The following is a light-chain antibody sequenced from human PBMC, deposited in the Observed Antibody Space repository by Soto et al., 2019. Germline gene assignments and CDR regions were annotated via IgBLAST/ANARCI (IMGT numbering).Light chain of an antibody. J-gene: IGLJ1*01. V-gene: IGLV1-40*01. CDR1: SSSIGAGYE. CDR2: ENN. Sequence: QSVLTQPPSVSEAPGQRVTISCTGSSSSIGAGYEAHWYQQVPGTAPKLLIYENNNRPSGVPDRFSGSKSGTSASLAITGLQAEDEAEYYCQSYDSSLSGYVFGTGPQLTVL. CDR3: QSYDSSLSGYV.